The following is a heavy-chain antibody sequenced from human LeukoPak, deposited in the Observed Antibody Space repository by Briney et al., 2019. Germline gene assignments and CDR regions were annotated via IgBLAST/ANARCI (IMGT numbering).Heavy chain of an antibody. CDR1: GGSISSSSYY. CDR3: ARGYSSGTQPDS. Sequence: SETLSLTCTVSGGSISSSSYYWGWIRQPPGKGLEWIGSIYYSGSTDYNPSLKSRVTISVDTSKNQFSLKLSSVTAADTAVYFCARGYSSGTQPDSWGQGTLVTVSS. V-gene: IGHV4-39*07. CDR2: IYYSGST. J-gene: IGHJ4*02. D-gene: IGHD3-10*01.